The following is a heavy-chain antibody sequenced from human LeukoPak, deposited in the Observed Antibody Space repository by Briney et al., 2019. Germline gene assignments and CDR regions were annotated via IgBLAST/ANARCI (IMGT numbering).Heavy chain of an antibody. V-gene: IGHV4-59*08. CDR3: ARLYSSSWLGPFDY. CDR2: IYSSGST. Sequence: GWRRQHKKKGLEWIGYIYSSGSTNNNPSLKSRVTISVDTSKTQFSLKLSSVTAADTAVYYCARLYSSSWLGPFDYWGQGTLVTVSS. J-gene: IGHJ4*02. D-gene: IGHD6-13*01.